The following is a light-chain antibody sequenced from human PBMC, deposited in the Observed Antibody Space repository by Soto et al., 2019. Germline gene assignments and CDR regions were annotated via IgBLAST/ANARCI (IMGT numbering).Light chain of an antibody. V-gene: IGKV1-39*01. CDR3: QQSYSTPRT. CDR2: AAS. J-gene: IGKJ1*01. CDR1: QIISSY. Sequence: DIQMTQSPSSLSASVGDRVTITCRASQIISSYLNWYQQKPGKAPKLLIYAASSLQSGVRSRFSGSGSGTDFTLTISSLQPEDFATYYCQQSYSTPRTFGQGTKVEIK.